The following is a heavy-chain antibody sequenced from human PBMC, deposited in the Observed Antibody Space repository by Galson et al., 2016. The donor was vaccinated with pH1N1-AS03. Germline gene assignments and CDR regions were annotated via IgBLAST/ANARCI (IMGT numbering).Heavy chain of an antibody. V-gene: IGHV1-2*04. D-gene: IGHD1-26*01. CDR1: GYIFTGFY. CDR3: ARDPRGPCSSATCATTYYFGMDV. J-gene: IGHJ6*02. CDR2: INPNNGVT. Sequence: SVKVSCKASGYIFTGFYVHWVRQAPGQGLEWMGWINPNNGVTTYAQKFQAWVTMTGDTSISTAYIELYGLKSDDTAVYYCARDPRGPCSSATCATTYYFGMDVWGQGTTVIVSS.